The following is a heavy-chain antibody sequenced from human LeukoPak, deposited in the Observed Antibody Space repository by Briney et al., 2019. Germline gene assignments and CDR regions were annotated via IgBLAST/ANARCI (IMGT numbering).Heavy chain of an antibody. CDR3: ALSGSGWFDR. Sequence: GGSLRLSCAASGFTFSSYSMNWVRQAPGKGLEWISYISGSGSIIYYADSVQGRFTISRDNAKNSLYLQMNSLRVEDTATYYCALSGSGWFDRRGQGTLVTVSS. V-gene: IGHV3-48*01. CDR1: GFTFSSYS. J-gene: IGHJ5*02. D-gene: IGHD6-19*01. CDR2: ISGSGSII.